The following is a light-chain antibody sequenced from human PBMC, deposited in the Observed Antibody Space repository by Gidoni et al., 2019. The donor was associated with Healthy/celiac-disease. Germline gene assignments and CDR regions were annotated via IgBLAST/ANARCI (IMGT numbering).Light chain of an antibody. J-gene: IGKJ1*01. Sequence: IVLTQSPATLSLSPGERATLSCRASQSLSSHLAWYHQKPGQAPKLHIFDASNRAPGIPARCSGRGSGTDVTLTISGLAPEDSAVHYCQHRSTFXXXTKVEIK. CDR3: QHRST. V-gene: IGKV3-11*01. CDR1: QSLSSH. CDR2: DAS.